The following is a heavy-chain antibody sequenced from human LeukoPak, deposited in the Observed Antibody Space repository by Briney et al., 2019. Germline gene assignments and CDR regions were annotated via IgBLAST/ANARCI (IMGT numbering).Heavy chain of an antibody. V-gene: IGHV1-46*01. Sequence: ASVKISCKASGYTFTNNYMHWLRLAPGQGLEWMGVIHPSGSSTNYAQRFQGRVTMTKDMSTSTVYIELSSLRSEDTAVYYCARMDMDPAMVTNFLDHWGQGTLVTVSS. CDR2: IHPSGSST. CDR1: GYTFTNNY. CDR3: ARMDMDPAMVTNFLDH. D-gene: IGHD5-18*01. J-gene: IGHJ1*01.